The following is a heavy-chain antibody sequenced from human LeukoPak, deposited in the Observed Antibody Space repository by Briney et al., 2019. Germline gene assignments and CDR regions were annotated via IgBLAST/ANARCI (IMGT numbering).Heavy chain of an antibody. CDR2: IYWNSGII. CDR1: GFTFDDYA. D-gene: IGHD4-23*01. J-gene: IGHJ4*02. CDR3: TKEETKYTFGNAFDY. V-gene: IGHV3-9*01. Sequence: PGGSLRLSCAASGFTFDDYAMHWVRQAPGQGPEWVSSIYWNSGIITYADSVRGRFTISRDNADNSLFMQMDSLRPEDTALYYCTKEETKYTFGNAFDYWGQGTLVTVSS.